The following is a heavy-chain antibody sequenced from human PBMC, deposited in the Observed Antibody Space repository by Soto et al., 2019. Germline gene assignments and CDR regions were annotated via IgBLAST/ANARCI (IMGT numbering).Heavy chain of an antibody. CDR3: ASGWMAAFDN. CDR1: GDSIKTHY. CDR2: IYYSGST. Sequence: ETLSLTCNVTGDSIKTHYWSWIRQAPGKGLEWIGYIYYSGSTLYNPSLKRRVTISADTAKNQFSLRLASLTAADTAVYYCASGWMAAFDNWGQGTLVTVSS. V-gene: IGHV4-59*11. D-gene: IGHD2-2*03. J-gene: IGHJ4*02.